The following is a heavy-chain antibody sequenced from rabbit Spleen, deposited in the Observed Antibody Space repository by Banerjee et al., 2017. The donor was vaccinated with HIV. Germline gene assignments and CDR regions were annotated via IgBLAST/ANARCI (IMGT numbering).Heavy chain of an antibody. CDR1: GLDFSTNA. CDR3: ARDTGTSFSTYGMDL. CDR2: VYAGSSGST. Sequence: QSLEESGGDLVKPGASLTLTCKASGLDFSTNAMCWVRQAPGKGLEWIACVYAGSSGSTYSATWAKGRFTISKTSSTTVTLQMTSLTAADTATYFCARDTGTSFSTYGMDLWGQGTLVTVS. J-gene: IGHJ6*01. D-gene: IGHD8-1*01. V-gene: IGHV1S40*01.